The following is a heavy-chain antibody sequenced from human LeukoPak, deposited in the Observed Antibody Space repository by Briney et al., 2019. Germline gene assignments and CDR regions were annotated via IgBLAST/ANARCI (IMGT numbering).Heavy chain of an antibody. CDR1: GFTFSSYG. J-gene: IGHJ5*02. Sequence: EGSLRLSCAASGFTFSSYGMHWVRQAPGKGLEWVAVISYDGSNKYYADSVKGRFTISRDNSKNTLYLQMNSLRAEDTAVYYCAKGVQYRELGDWFDPWGQGTLVTVSS. V-gene: IGHV3-30*18. CDR3: AKGVQYRELGDWFDP. D-gene: IGHD1-26*01. CDR2: ISYDGSNK.